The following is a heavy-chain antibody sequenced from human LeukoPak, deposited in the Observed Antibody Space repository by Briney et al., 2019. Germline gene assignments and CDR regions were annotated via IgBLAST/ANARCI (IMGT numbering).Heavy chain of an antibody. CDR1: GYTFTGYY. CDR3: ARGAFRIAAADY. CDR2: INPNSGGT. V-gene: IGHV1-2*02. Sequence: ASVKVSCKAYGYTFTGYYMHWVRQAPGQGLEWMGWINPNSGGTNYAQKFQGRVTMTRDTSISTAYMELSRLRSDDTAVYYCARGAFRIAAADYWGQGTLVTVSS. J-gene: IGHJ4*02. D-gene: IGHD6-13*01.